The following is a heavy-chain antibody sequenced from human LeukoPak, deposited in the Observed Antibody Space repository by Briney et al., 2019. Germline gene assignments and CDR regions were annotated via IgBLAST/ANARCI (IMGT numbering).Heavy chain of an antibody. CDR1: GGSFSAYY. CDR3: ARATVRGVMSYSYYGMDV. J-gene: IGHJ6*02. D-gene: IGHD3-10*01. V-gene: IGHV4-34*01. CDR2: INHSGST. Sequence: SETLSLTCAVYGGSFSAYYWSWIRQPPGKGLEWIGEINHSGSTNYHPSLKSRVTISVDTSKNQFSLKLSSVTAADTAVYYCARATVRGVMSYSYYGMDVWGQGTTVTVSS.